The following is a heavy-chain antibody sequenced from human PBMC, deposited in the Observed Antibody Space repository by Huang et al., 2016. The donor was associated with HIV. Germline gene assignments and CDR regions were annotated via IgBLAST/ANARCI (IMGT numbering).Heavy chain of an antibody. CDR3: ARRLRYYYGSGRTSGYFDY. D-gene: IGHD3-10*01. CDR1: GFTFSSYG. J-gene: IGHJ4*02. V-gene: IGHV3-7*01. CDR2: IKQDGSEK. Sequence: EVQLVESGGGLVQPGGSLRLSCTASGFTFSSYGRSWVRQALGKGLEWVANIKQDGSEKYYVDAVKGRFSISRDNAKNSLYLQMNSLRAEDTAVYYCARRLRYYYGSGRTSGYFDYWGQGTLVTVSS.